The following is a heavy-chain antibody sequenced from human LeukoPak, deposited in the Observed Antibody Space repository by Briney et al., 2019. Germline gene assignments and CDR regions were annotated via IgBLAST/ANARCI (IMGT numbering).Heavy chain of an antibody. Sequence: ASVKVSCKASGGTFSSYAISWVRQAPGQGLDWMGGIIPIFGTANYAQKFQGRVTITTDESTSTAYMELSSLRSEDTAVYYCARAPYYYDSSGLDAFDIWGQGTMVTVSS. CDR2: IIPIFGTA. V-gene: IGHV1-69*05. CDR3: ARAPYYYDSSGLDAFDI. J-gene: IGHJ3*02. D-gene: IGHD3-22*01. CDR1: GGTFSSYA.